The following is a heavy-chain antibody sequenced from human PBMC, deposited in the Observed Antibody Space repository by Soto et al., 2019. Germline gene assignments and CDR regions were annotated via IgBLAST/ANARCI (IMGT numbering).Heavy chain of an antibody. V-gene: IGHV4-34*01. CDR3: ARAAYCGGNCYQDAFDI. CDR1: GGSLSGYY. Sequence: SETLSLTCAVYGGSLSGYYWSWIRQPPGKGLEWVGEINHSGITNYNPSLKSRVTISVDTSKKQSSLKLSSVTAAKTAMYYSARAAYCGGNCYQDAFDIWAQGTMFTVSS. D-gene: IGHD2-21*02. J-gene: IGHJ3*02. CDR2: INHSGIT.